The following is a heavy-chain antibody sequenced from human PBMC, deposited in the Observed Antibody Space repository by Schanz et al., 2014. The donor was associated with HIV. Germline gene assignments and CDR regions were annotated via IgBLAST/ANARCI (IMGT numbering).Heavy chain of an antibody. CDR2: IYYSGST. CDR1: GGSISSGGYY. V-gene: IGHV4-31*03. Sequence: QVQLQQWGAGLLKPSQTLSLTCTVSGGSISSGGYYWSWIRQHPGKGLEWIGYIYYSGSTYYNPSLKSRVTISVDTSKNQFSLKLSSVTAADTAVYYCARGYYDSSGYIHAFDIWGQGTMVTVSS. D-gene: IGHD3-22*01. J-gene: IGHJ3*02. CDR3: ARGYYDSSGYIHAFDI.